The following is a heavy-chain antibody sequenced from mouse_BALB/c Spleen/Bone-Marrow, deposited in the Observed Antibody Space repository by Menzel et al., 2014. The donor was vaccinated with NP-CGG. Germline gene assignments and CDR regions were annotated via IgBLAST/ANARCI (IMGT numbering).Heavy chain of an antibody. D-gene: IGHD2-4*01. J-gene: IGHJ4*01. CDR1: GYTFTSYY. Sequence: QVQLQQSGPELEKPGASVRISCKASGYTFTSYYIHWVRQRPGQGLEWIGWIYPGDFNTKFNEKFKGKATLTADKSSSTASMQLSSLTSEDSAVYFCARKSQRAYDSMNYWGQGTSVTVSS. V-gene: IGHV1S56*01. CDR3: ARKSQRAYDSMNY. CDR2: IYPGDFNT.